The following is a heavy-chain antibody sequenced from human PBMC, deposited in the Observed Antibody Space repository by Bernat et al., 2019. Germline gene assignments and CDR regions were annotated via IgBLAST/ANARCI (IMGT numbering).Heavy chain of an antibody. J-gene: IGHJ6*02. CDR1: GFTFSSYS. CDR3: ARRIAAAGTPLDYGMDV. CDR2: ISSSSSYI. D-gene: IGHD6-13*01. V-gene: IGHV3-21*01. Sequence: EVQLVESGGGLVKPGGSLRLSCAASGFTFSSYSMNWVGQAQGKGLEWVSSISSSSSYIYYADSVKGRFTISRDNAKNSLYLQLNSLRAEDTAVYYCARRIAAAGTPLDYGMDVWGQGTTVTVSS.